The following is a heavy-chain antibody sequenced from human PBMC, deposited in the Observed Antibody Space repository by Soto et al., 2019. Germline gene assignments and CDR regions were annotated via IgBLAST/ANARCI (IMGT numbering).Heavy chain of an antibody. V-gene: IGHV4-59*01. Sequence: SETLSLTCTVSGGSISSYYWSWIRQPPGKGLEWIGYIYYSGSTNYNPSLKSRVTISVDTSKNQFSLKLSSVTAADTAVYYCAGEGRVAAAGATGVDPWGQGTLVTVSS. CDR1: GGSISSYY. CDR2: IYYSGST. D-gene: IGHD6-13*01. CDR3: AGEGRVAAAGATGVDP. J-gene: IGHJ5*02.